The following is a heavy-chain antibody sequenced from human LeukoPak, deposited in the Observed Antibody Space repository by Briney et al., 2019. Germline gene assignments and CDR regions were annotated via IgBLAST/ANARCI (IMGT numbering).Heavy chain of an antibody. CDR1: GFTFSSYG. V-gene: IGHV3-23*01. CDR3: ARGATDTTRWFDP. Sequence: GGSLRLSCAASGFTFSSYGMSWVRQAPGKGLEWVSAISGSGGSTYYADSVKGRFTISRDNAKNSLCLQMNGLRADDTATYYCARGATDTTRWFDPWGQGTLVTVSS. CDR2: ISGSGGST. J-gene: IGHJ5*02. D-gene: IGHD1-7*01.